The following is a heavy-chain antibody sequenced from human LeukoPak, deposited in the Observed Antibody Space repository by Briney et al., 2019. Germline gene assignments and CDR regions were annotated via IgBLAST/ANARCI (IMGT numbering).Heavy chain of an antibody. Sequence: WASVKVSCKASGGTFSSYAISWVRQAPGQGLEWMGGIIPIFGTANYAQKFQGRVTITADEPTSTAYMELSSLRSEDTAVYYCARTYDILPSWFDPWGQGTLVTVSS. CDR2: IIPIFGTA. J-gene: IGHJ5*02. V-gene: IGHV1-69*01. CDR3: ARTYDILPSWFDP. CDR1: GGTFSSYA. D-gene: IGHD3-9*01.